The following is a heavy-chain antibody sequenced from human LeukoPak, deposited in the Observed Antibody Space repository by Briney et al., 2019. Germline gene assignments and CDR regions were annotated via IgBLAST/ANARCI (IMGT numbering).Heavy chain of an antibody. CDR2: ISYDGSNK. CDR3: ARVSGWYRGGSDY. D-gene: IGHD6-19*01. Sequence: PGGSLRLSCAASGVTFSSYAMHWVRQAPGKGLEWVALISYDGSNKHYADPVKGRFTISRDNSKNTLYLQMNSLRAEDAAVYYCARVSGWYRGGSDYWGQGTLVTVSS. CDR1: GVTFSSYA. J-gene: IGHJ4*02. V-gene: IGHV3-30*14.